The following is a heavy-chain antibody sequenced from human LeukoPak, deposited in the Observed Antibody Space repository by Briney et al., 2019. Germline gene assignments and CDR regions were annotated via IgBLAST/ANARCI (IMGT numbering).Heavy chain of an antibody. Sequence: NSGGSLRLSCAASGFTFSSYSVNWIRQPPGKGLEWVSSISSSRSYIYYAGSVKGRFTISRDNAKNSLCLQMNRLRAEDTAVYYCARGDGSGWAFDAFDIWGQGTMVTVSS. CDR2: ISSSRSYI. CDR3: ARGDGSGWAFDAFDI. V-gene: IGHV3-21*01. J-gene: IGHJ3*02. D-gene: IGHD6-19*01. CDR1: GFTFSSYS.